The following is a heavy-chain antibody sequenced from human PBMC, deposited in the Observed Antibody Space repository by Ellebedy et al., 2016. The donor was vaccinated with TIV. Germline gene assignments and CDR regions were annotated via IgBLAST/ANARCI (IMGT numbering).Heavy chain of an antibody. J-gene: IGHJ6*02. CDR1: GYTFTDYY. CDR2: VNPNSGAT. D-gene: IGHD3-10*01. V-gene: IGHV1-2*02. CDR3: ARARGVTRLYGMDV. Sequence: AASVKVSCKASGYTFTDYYMHWVRQVPGQGLECMGWVNPNSGATHYSQKFQGRVTMTRDTSLSTAYMELSRLRSDDTAVYYCARARGVTRLYGMDVWGLGTTVTVSS.